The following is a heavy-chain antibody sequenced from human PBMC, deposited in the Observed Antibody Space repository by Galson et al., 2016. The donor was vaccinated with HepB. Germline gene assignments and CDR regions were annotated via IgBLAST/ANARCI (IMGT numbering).Heavy chain of an antibody. CDR2: IDHTRTT. CDR1: GGSFSDYY. CDR3: ARLGYGRVVRGVIPPYYYYGLDV. Sequence: SETLSLTCAVYGGSFSDYYWAWIRQPPGERLEWIGEIDHTRTTNYNPSLKSRVTISVDTSKSQFSLKLNSVTAADTAVYFCARLGYGRVVRGVIPPYYYYGLDVWGQGTTLTVSS. D-gene: IGHD3-10*01. V-gene: IGHV4-34*01. J-gene: IGHJ6*02.